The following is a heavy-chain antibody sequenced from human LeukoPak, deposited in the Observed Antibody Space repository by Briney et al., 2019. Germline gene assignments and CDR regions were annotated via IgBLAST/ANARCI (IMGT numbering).Heavy chain of an antibody. D-gene: IGHD3-22*01. J-gene: IGHJ4*02. V-gene: IGHV3-33*01. Sequence: GGSLRLSCEASGFTFYNYDIHWFRQAPGKVLEWVAVIRYDGSTKYYADSVKGRFTISRDNSKSTLSLQMNSLRAEDTAVYYCAREGYYYDSSGYQYYFDNWGQGTLVTVSS. CDR1: GFTFYNYD. CDR2: IRYDGSTK. CDR3: AREGYYYDSSGYQYYFDN.